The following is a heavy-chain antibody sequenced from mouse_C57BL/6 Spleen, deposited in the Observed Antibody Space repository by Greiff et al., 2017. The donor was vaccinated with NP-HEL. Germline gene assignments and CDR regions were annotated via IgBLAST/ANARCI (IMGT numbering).Heavy chain of an antibody. V-gene: IGHV1-54*01. CDR3: ARRSNLAWFAY. CDR1: GYAFTNYL. J-gene: IGHJ3*01. D-gene: IGHD2-5*01. Sequence: QVQLQQSGAELVRPGTSVKVSCKASGYAFTNYLIEWVKQRPGQGLEWIGVINPGSGGTNYNEKFKGKATLTADKASSTAYMQLSSLTSEDSAVYFCARRSNLAWFAYCGQGTLVTVSA. CDR2: INPGSGGT.